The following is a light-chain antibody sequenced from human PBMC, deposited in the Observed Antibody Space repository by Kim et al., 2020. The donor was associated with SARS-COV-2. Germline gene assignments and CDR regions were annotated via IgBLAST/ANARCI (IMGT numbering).Light chain of an antibody. CDR2: GAS. CDR3: QAGT. J-gene: IGKJ2*01. Sequence: IVMTQSPVTLSVSPGERATLSCRASQSVSNNLAWYQQKPGQAPRLLIYGASTRATGIPARFSGSGSGTEFTLTISGLQSEDFAVYYCQAGTFGQGTKLEI. CDR1: QSVSNN. V-gene: IGKV3-15*01.